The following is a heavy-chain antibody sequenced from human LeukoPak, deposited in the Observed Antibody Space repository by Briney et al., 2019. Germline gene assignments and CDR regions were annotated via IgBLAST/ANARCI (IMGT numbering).Heavy chain of an antibody. CDR3: ARGTLDYYGSGSYYRGVIDY. V-gene: IGHV3-74*01. Sequence: PGGSLRLSCAASGFTFSSYWMHWVRQAPGKGLVWVSRINSDGSSTSYADSVKGRFTISRDNAKNTLYLQMNSLRAEDTAVYYCARGTLDYYGSGSYYRGVIDYWGQGTLVTVSS. CDR2: INSDGSST. J-gene: IGHJ4*02. D-gene: IGHD3-10*01. CDR1: GFTFSSYW.